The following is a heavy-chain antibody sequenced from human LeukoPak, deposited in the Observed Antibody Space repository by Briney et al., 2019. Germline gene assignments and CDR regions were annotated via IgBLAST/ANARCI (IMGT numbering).Heavy chain of an antibody. J-gene: IGHJ1*01. Sequence: GGSLRLSCAASGFPFSSYVMTWVRQAPGKGLEWVSAISGSGGSTYYADSVKGRFTISRDNSKNTLYLQMNSLRAEDTAVYYCAKGPPSSSAQYFQHWGQGTLVTVSS. V-gene: IGHV3-23*01. CDR2: ISGSGGST. D-gene: IGHD6-6*01. CDR1: GFPFSSYV. CDR3: AKGPPSSSAQYFQH.